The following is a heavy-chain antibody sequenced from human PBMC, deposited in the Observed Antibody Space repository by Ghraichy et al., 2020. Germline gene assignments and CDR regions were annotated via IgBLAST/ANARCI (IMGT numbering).Heavy chain of an antibody. J-gene: IGHJ5*02. CDR2: INHSGST. CDR3: ARGRGKTVVVVAATPGVFRWFDP. CDR1: GGSFSGYY. D-gene: IGHD2-15*01. V-gene: IGHV4-34*01. Sequence: SETLSLTCAVYGGSFSGYYWSWIRQPPGKGLEWIGEINHSGSTNYNPSLKSRVTISVDTSKNQFSLKLSSVTAADTAVYYCARGRGKTVVVVAATPGVFRWFDPWGQGTLVTVSS.